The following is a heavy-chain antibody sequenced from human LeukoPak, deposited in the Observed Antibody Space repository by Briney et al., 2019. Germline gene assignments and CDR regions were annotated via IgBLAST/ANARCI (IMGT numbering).Heavy chain of an antibody. V-gene: IGHV1-69*02. D-gene: IGHD5-12*01. CDR2: IIPILGIA. CDR3: PRGEQWLRPYDY. J-gene: IGHJ4*02. Sequence: SVKVSCKASGGTFSSYTISWVRQAPGQGLEWMGRIIPILGIANYAQKFQGRVTITADKSTSTAYMELSSLRSEDTAVYYCPRGEQWLRPYDYWGQGTLFTVSS. CDR1: GGTFSSYT.